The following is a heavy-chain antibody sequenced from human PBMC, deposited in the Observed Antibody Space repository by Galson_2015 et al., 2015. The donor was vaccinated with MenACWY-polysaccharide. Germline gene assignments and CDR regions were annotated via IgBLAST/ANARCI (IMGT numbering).Heavy chain of an antibody. D-gene: IGHD6-13*01. CDR1: GFTFSSYE. CDR3: ARDRTSSSWRMFDY. V-gene: IGHV3-48*03. Sequence: SLRLSCAASGFTFSSYEMNWVRQAPGKGLEWVSYISSSGSTIYYADSVKGRFTISRDNAKNSLYLQMNSLRAEDTTVYYCARDRTSSSWRMFDYWGQGTLVTVSS. J-gene: IGHJ4*02. CDR2: ISSSGSTI.